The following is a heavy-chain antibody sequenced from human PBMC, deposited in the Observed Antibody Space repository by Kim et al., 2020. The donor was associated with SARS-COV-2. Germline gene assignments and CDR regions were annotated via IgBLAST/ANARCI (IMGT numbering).Heavy chain of an antibody. D-gene: IGHD3-10*01. V-gene: IGHV3-48*04. Sequence: GGSLRLSCAASGFTFSSYSMNWVRQAPGKGLEWVSYISSSSTIYYADSVKGRFTISRDNAKNSLYLQMNSLRAEDTAVYYCARDKIGLLWFGELRYGDDAFDIWGQGTMVTVSS. CDR1: GFTFSSYS. CDR2: ISSSSTI. J-gene: IGHJ3*02. CDR3: ARDKIGLLWFGELRYGDDAFDI.